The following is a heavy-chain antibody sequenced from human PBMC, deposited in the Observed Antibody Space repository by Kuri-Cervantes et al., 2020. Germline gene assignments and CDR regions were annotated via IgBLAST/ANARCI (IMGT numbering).Heavy chain of an antibody. CDR2: IYSGGST. J-gene: IGHJ4*02. V-gene: IGHV3-53*01. Sequence: GESLKISCAASGFTVSSNYMSWVRQAPGKGLEWVSVIYSGGSTYYADPVKGRFTISRDNSKNTLYLQMNSLRAEDSAVYYCAREPSGSNAGAVDYWGQGTLVTVSS. CDR1: GFTVSSNY. D-gene: IGHD4-23*01. CDR3: AREPSGSNAGAVDY.